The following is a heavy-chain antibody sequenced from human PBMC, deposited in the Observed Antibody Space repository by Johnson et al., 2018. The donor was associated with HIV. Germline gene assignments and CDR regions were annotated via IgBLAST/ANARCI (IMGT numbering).Heavy chain of an antibody. Sequence: VQLVESGGGLVQPGRSLRLSCAASGFTFDDYAMHWVRQAPGKGLEWVSGIRWNSGIIGFADSVKGRFSVSRDNAKNSLYLQMNSLRAGDTALYYCAKEIALTGERSDAFDIWGQGTMVTVSS. D-gene: IGHD7-27*01. CDR2: IRWNSGII. CDR3: AKEIALTGERSDAFDI. CDR1: GFTFDDYA. J-gene: IGHJ3*02. V-gene: IGHV3-9*01.